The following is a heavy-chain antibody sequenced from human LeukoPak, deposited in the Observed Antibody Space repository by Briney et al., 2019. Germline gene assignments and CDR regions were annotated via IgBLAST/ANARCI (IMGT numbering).Heavy chain of an antibody. CDR1: RLTFSNYW. CDR2: INSDGSST. Sequence: PGGSPRLSCEASRLTFSNYWMHWVRQAPGKGLMCVSFINSDGSSTSYADSVKGRFTVSRDNAKNTLYLQMDSLRAEDTAVYYCASDAPTVGTFDYWGLGTLVTVSS. D-gene: IGHD5-12*01. J-gene: IGHJ4*02. V-gene: IGHV3-74*01. CDR3: ASDAPTVGTFDY.